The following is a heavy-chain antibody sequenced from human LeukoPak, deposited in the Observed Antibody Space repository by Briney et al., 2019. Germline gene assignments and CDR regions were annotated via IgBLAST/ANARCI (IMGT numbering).Heavy chain of an antibody. D-gene: IGHD6-13*01. CDR2: IIPIFGTA. J-gene: IGHJ5*02. V-gene: IGHV1-69*05. CDR3: ARDLAAAGTRWFDP. Sequence: SVKVSCKASGGTFSSYAISWVRQAPGQGLEWIGGIIPIFGTANYAQKFQGRVTITTDESTSTAYMELSSLRSQDTAVYYCARDLAAAGTRWFDPWGQGTLVTVSS. CDR1: GGTFSSYA.